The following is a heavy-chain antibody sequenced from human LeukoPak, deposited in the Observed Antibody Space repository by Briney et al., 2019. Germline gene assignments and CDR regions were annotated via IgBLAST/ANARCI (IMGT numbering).Heavy chain of an antibody. J-gene: IGHJ6*02. D-gene: IGHD3-10*01. CDR1: GGSISSGGYS. CDR2: IYYSGST. Sequence: SETLSLTCTVSGGSISSGGYSWSWIRQHPGKGLEWIGYIYYSGSTYYNPSLKSRVTISVDTSKNQFSLKLSSVTAADTAVYYCARESGFGEPHGPLYYYYGMDVWGQGTTVTVSS. CDR3: ARESGFGEPHGPLYYYYGMDV. V-gene: IGHV4-31*03.